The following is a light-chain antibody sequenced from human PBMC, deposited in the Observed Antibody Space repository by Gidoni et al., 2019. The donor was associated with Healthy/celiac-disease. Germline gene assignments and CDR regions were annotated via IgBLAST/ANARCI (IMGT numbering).Light chain of an antibody. CDR1: SSDVGGYNY. Sequence: SALTPPASVSGAPGQSITISCTGTSSDVGGYNYVSWYQQHPGKAPKLMIYEVSNRPSGVSNRFSGSKSGNTASLTISGLQAEDEADYYCSSYTSSSTFYVFGTGTKVTVL. CDR3: SSYTSSSTFYV. V-gene: IGLV2-14*01. J-gene: IGLJ1*01. CDR2: EVS.